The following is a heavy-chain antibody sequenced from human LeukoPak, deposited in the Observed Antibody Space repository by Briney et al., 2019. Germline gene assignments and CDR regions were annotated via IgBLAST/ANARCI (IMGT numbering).Heavy chain of an antibody. CDR2: IYYSGST. V-gene: IGHV4-39*01. CDR1: GGSISSSSYY. Sequence: SETLSLTCTVSGGSISSSSYYWGWIRQPPGKGLEWIGSIYYSGSTYYNPSLKSRVTISVDTSKNQFSLKLSSVTAADTAVYYCARRSGSGSYHDAFDIWGQGTMVTVSS. J-gene: IGHJ3*02. CDR3: ARRSGSGSYHDAFDI. D-gene: IGHD6-19*01.